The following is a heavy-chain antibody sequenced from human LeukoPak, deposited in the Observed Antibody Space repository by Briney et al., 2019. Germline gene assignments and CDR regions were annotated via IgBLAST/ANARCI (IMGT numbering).Heavy chain of an antibody. D-gene: IGHD6-19*01. V-gene: IGHV4-30-4*08. CDR1: GDSISSGDYY. J-gene: IGHJ3*02. CDR2: INHSGST. CDR3: ARGLFGNRLVPNDAFDI. Sequence: PSQTLSLTCTVSGDSISSGDYYWSWIRQPPGKGLEWIGEINHSGSTNYNPSLKSRVTISVDTSKNQFSLKLSSVTAADTAVYYCARGLFGNRLVPNDAFDIWGQGTMVTVSS.